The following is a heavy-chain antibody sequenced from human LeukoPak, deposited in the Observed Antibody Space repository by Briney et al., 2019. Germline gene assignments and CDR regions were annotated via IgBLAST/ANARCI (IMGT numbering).Heavy chain of an antibody. Sequence: SETLSLTCIVSGGSINSSSYYWSWIRQPPGKGREWIGYIHYSGSTNYNPSLKSRVTISVDTSKNQFSLKLSSVTAADTAVYYCARTTEGYCRGRSCYSYYYYMDVWGKGTTVTVSS. J-gene: IGHJ6*03. CDR3: ARTTEGYCRGRSCYSYYYYMDV. V-gene: IGHV4-61*01. CDR2: IHYSGST. D-gene: IGHD2-15*01. CDR1: GGSINSSSYY.